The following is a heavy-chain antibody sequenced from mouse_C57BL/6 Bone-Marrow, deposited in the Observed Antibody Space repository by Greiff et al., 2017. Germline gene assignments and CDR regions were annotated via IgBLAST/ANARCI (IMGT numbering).Heavy chain of an antibody. CDR1: GYTFTSYW. CDR3: ARGAYYGSSFSFAY. V-gene: IGHV1-72*01. J-gene: IGHJ3*01. CDR2: IDPNSGGT. D-gene: IGHD1-1*01. Sequence: VQLQQPGAELVKPGASVKLSCKASGYTFTSYWMHWVKQRPGRGLEWIGRIDPNSGGTKYNDKFKSKATLTVDKPSSTAYMQLSSRTSEDSAVYYCARGAYYGSSFSFAYWGQGTLVTVSA.